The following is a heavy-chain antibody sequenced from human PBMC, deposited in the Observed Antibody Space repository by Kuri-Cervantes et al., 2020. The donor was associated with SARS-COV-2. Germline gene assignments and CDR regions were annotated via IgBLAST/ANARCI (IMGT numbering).Heavy chain of an antibody. CDR3: ARDGDDIVAP. Sequence: SVKVSCKASGGNFSNYAITWVRQAPGPGLEWMGGIIPIFGTANYAQKFQGRVTITADESTSTAYMELSSLRSEDTAVYYCARDGDDIVAPWGQGTLVTVSS. D-gene: IGHD2-15*01. CDR1: GGNFSNYA. J-gene: IGHJ5*02. CDR2: IIPIFGTA. V-gene: IGHV1-69*13.